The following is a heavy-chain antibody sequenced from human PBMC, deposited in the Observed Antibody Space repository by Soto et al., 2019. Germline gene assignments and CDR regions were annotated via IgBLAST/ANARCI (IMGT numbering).Heavy chain of an antibody. D-gene: IGHD3-3*01. V-gene: IGHV1-69*13. J-gene: IGHJ6*02. CDR1: GGTFSSYA. CDR2: IIPIFGTA. CDR3: ARQRPQDYDFWSGYYTDYYYYGMDV. Sequence: SVKVSCKASGGTFSSYAISWVRQAPGQGLEWMGGIIPIFGTANYAQKFQGRVTITADESTSTAYMELSSLRSEDTAVYYCARQRPQDYDFWSGYYTDYYYYGMDVWGQGTTVTVSS.